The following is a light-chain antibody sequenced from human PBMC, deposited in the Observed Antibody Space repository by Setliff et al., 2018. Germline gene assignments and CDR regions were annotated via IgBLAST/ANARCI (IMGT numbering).Light chain of an antibody. Sequence: QSALAQPASVSGSPGQSITISCSGTSSDVGSYDFVSWYQQHPGKVPKLIIHDVSNRPSGVSNRFSGAKAGNTASLTISGLQAEDEADYYCSAYTSSSTYVFGTGTKV. CDR2: DVS. CDR3: SAYTSSSTYV. CDR1: SSDVGSYDF. V-gene: IGLV2-14*03. J-gene: IGLJ1*01.